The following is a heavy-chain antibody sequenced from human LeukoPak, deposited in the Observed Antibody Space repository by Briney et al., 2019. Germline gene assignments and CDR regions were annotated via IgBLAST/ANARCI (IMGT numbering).Heavy chain of an antibody. CDR3: ARDAYGDYVG. Sequence: GGSLRLTCAASGFTFSSYAMHWVRQAPGKGLEYVSAISSNGGSTYYANSVKGRFTISRDNSKNTLYLQMGSLRAEDMAVYYCARDAYGDYVGWGQGTLVTVSS. CDR1: GFTFSSYA. D-gene: IGHD4-17*01. J-gene: IGHJ4*02. V-gene: IGHV3-64*01. CDR2: ISSNGGST.